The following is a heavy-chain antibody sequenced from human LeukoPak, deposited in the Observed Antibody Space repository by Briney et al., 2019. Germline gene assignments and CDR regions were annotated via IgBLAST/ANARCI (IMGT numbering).Heavy chain of an antibody. J-gene: IGHJ6*02. Sequence: GGSLRLSCVASGFTFDDYAMHWVRQAPGKGLEWVSGISWNSGSIGYADSVKGRFTISRDNAKNSLYLQMNSLRAEDTALYYCAKGAEYYDILTGPFGVWGQGTTVTVSS. V-gene: IGHV3-9*01. D-gene: IGHD3-9*01. CDR3: AKGAEYYDILTGPFGV. CDR1: GFTFDDYA. CDR2: ISWNSGSI.